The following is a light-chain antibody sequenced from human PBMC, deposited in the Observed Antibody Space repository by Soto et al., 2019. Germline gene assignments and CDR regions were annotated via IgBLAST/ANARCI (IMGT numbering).Light chain of an antibody. CDR2: DVS. Sequence: QSALTQPASVSGSPGQSITLSCTGTSSDVGGYNYVSWYQQHPGKAPKLMIHDVSNRPSGVSNRFSGSKSGNTASLTISGRQAEDEADYYCSSYTSTSTVVFGGGTKLTVL. V-gene: IGLV2-14*01. CDR1: SSDVGGYNY. J-gene: IGLJ2*01. CDR3: SSYTSTSTVV.